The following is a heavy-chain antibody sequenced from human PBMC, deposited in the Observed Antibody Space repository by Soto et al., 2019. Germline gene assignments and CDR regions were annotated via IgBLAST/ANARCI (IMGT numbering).Heavy chain of an antibody. CDR3: ARQNIVVVPAARGANWFDP. J-gene: IGHJ5*02. CDR2: IYPGDSDT. D-gene: IGHD2-2*01. CDR1: GYSFTSYW. Sequence: GESLKISCKGSGYSFTSYWIGWVRQMPGKGLEWMGIIYPGDSDTRYSPSFQGQVTTSADKSISTAYLQWSSLKASDTAMYYCARQNIVVVPAARGANWFDPWGQGTLVTVSS. V-gene: IGHV5-51*01.